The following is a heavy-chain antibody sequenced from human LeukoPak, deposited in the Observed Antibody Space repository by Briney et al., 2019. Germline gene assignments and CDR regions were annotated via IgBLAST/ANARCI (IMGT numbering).Heavy chain of an antibody. J-gene: IGHJ4*02. CDR3: AKDEYSSSSVLVY. Sequence: TGGSLRLSCAASGFTFSSYGMHWVRQAPGKGLEWVAVISYDGSNKYYADFVKGRFSISRDNSKNTLYLQKNSLRAEDTAVYYCAKDEYSSSSVLVYWGQGTLVTVSS. CDR2: ISYDGSNK. V-gene: IGHV3-30*18. D-gene: IGHD6-6*01. CDR1: GFTFSSYG.